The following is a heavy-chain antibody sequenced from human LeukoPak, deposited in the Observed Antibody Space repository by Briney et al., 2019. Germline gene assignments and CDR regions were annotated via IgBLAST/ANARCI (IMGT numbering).Heavy chain of an antibody. J-gene: IGHJ4*02. CDR2: ISGSGGST. CDR3: AKDMVWGVSLRLVYFDY. D-gene: IGHD3-10*01. V-gene: IGHV3-23*01. CDR1: DFVFSDYW. Sequence: GGSLRLSCVASDFVFSDYWMSWVRQAPGKGLEWVSAISGSGGSTYYADSVKGRFTISRDNSKNTLYLQMNSLRAEDTAVYYCAKDMVWGVSLRLVYFDYWGQGTLVTVSS.